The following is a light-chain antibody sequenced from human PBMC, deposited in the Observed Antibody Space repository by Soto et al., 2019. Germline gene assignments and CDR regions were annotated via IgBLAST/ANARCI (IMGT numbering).Light chain of an antibody. CDR2: WAS. Sequence: DIVMTQSPDSLAVSLGERATINCKSSQSVLYSSSNKNYLAWYQQKTGQPPKLLIYWASTRESGVPDRFSGSGSGTDFTLTISRLQVEDVAVYYCQQYYSSPLTFGGGTKLEIK. CDR1: QSVLYSSSNKNY. CDR3: QQYYSSPLT. J-gene: IGKJ4*01. V-gene: IGKV4-1*01.